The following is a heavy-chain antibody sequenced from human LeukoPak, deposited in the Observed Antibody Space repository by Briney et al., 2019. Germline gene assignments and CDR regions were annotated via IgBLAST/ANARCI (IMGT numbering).Heavy chain of an antibody. J-gene: IGHJ4*02. Sequence: PGGSLRLSCAASGFSFSTQRMHWVRQAPGKGLEWVANIKQDGSEKYYVDSVKGRFTISRDNAKNSLYLQMNSLRAEDTAVYYCAREEGGYCSGGSCYHDYWGQGTLVTVSS. D-gene: IGHD2-15*01. CDR3: AREEGGYCSGGSCYHDY. CDR2: IKQDGSEK. CDR1: GFSFSTQR. V-gene: IGHV3-7*03.